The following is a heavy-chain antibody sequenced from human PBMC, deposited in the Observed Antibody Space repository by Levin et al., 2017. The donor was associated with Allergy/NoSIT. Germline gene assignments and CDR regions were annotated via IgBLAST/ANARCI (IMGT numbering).Heavy chain of an antibody. D-gene: IGHD1-26*01. V-gene: IGHV3-23*01. CDR1: GFTFSSYA. CDR2: ISGSGGST. CDR3: ANVYSGSYYKFDY. Sequence: GGSLRLSCAASGFTFSSYAMSWVRQAPGKGLEWVSAISGSGGSTYYADSVKGRFTISRDNSKNTLYLQMNSLRAEDTAVYYCANVYSGSYYKFDYWGQGTLVTVSS. J-gene: IGHJ4*02.